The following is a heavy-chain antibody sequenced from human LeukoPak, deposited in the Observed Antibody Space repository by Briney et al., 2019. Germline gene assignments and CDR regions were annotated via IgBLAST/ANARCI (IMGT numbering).Heavy chain of an antibody. Sequence: GASVKASCKASGYTFTDYYIHWVRQVPGQGLEWMGWIKPKSGGTNYALRFKGRVTMTRDTSITTVYMEASSLRSDDTAVYYCARYRYSGTSRSPLAFWGQGTTVTVSS. V-gene: IGHV1-2*02. CDR3: ARYRYSGTSRSPLAF. CDR2: IKPKSGGT. CDR1: GYTFTDYY. J-gene: IGHJ3*01. D-gene: IGHD1-26*01.